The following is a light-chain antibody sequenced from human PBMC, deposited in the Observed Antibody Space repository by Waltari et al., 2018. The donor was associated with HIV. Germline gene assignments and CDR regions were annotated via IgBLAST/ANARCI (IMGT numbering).Light chain of an antibody. CDR2: DVS. J-gene: IGLJ2*01. Sequence: QSALTQPRSVSGSPGQSVTISCTGTSSDVGGYNYVSWYQQHPGKAPKLMIYDVSKRPSGVPYRFSGTKSGNTASVTISGLHAGDEAVVSCCSYAGSVLFGGGTKLTV. V-gene: IGLV2-11*01. CDR3: CSYAGSVL. CDR1: SSDVGGYNY.